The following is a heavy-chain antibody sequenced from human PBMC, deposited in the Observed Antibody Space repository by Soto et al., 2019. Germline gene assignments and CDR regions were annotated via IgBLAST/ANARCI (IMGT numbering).Heavy chain of an antibody. V-gene: IGHV3-33*01. CDR3: TAYYYDSSDSEPLDH. Sequence: GGSLRLSCAASGFTFSSYGMHWVRQAPGKGLEWVAVIWYDGSNKYYADSVKGRFTISRDNSKNTLYLQMNSLRAEDTAVYYCTAYYYDSSDSEPLDHWGQGTLVTVSS. CDR2: IWYDGSNK. D-gene: IGHD3-22*01. CDR1: GFTFSSYG. J-gene: IGHJ4*02.